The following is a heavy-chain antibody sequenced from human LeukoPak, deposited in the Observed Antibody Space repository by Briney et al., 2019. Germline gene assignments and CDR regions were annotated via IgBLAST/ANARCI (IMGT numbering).Heavy chain of an antibody. CDR1: GSTFSSYW. D-gene: IGHD5-12*01. Sequence: GGSLRLSCAASGSTFSSYWMHWVRQAPGKGLVWVSRINSDGGSTSYADSVKGRFTISRDNAKNTLYLQMNSLRAEDTAVYYCARDHSGYDYGYWGQGTLVTVSS. CDR2: INSDGGST. J-gene: IGHJ4*02. CDR3: ARDHSGYDYGY. V-gene: IGHV3-74*01.